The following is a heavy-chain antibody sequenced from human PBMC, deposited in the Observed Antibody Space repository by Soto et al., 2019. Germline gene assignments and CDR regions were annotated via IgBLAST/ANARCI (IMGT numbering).Heavy chain of an antibody. CDR1: GGCCSGYY. J-gene: IGHJ6*03. CDR3: ARGYGDFSTDMDV. V-gene: IGHV4-34*01. CDR2: INHSGST. D-gene: IGHD4-17*01. Sequence: SETLALTCAVYGGCCSGYYWRWIRQPPGKGLEWIGEINHSGSTNYNPSLKSRVTISVDTSKNQFSLKLSSVTAADTAVYYCARGYGDFSTDMDVWGKGTTVT.